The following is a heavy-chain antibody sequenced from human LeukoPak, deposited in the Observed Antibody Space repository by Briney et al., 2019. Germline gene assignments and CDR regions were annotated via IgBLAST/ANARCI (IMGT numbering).Heavy chain of an antibody. V-gene: IGHV3-30*18. J-gene: IGHJ4*02. CDR1: GFTFSSYG. D-gene: IGHD4-17*01. CDR2: ISYDGSLK. Sequence: PGGSLRLSCAASGFTFSSYGMHWVRQAPGKGLEWVAVISYDGSLKYDSDPVKGRFTISRDNSKNTLYLQMNSLRAEDTAVYYCAKVRSRGAYGDYLNFFDYWGQGTLVTVSS. CDR3: AKVRSRGAYGDYLNFFDY.